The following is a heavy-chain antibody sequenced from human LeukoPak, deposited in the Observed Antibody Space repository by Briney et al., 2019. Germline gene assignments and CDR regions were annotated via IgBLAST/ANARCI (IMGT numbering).Heavy chain of an antibody. CDR1: GGSISSSSYY. CDR2: IYYSGNT. D-gene: IGHD1-26*01. J-gene: IGHJ4*02. Sequence: PSETLSLTCTVSGGSISSSSYYWGWIRQPPGKGLEWIGSIYYSGNTYYNASLKSQVSISIDTSKNQFSLKLSSVTAADTAVYYCARTGDSGSYYDYWGQGTLVTVSS. V-gene: IGHV4-39*07. CDR3: ARTGDSGSYYDY.